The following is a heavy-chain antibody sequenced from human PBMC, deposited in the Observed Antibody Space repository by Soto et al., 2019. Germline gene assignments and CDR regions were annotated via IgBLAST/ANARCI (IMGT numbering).Heavy chain of an antibody. CDR2: ISSSSSYI. Sequence: EVQLVESGGGLVKPGGSLRLSCAASGFTFSSYSMNWVRQAPGKGLEWVSSISSSSSYIYYADSVKGRFTISRDNAKNSWYLKMNSRRAEDPAVFYWGRETLSGSYLGGSAFDIWGKGTMVTVSS. D-gene: IGHD1-26*01. J-gene: IGHJ3*02. CDR3: GRETLSGSYLGGSAFDI. CDR1: GFTFSSYS. V-gene: IGHV3-21*01.